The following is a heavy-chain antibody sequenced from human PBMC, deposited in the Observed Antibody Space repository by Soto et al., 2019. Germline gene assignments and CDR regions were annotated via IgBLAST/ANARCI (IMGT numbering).Heavy chain of an antibody. CDR1: GYTFTSYG. J-gene: IGHJ5*02. Sequence: ASVKVSCKASGYTFTSYGISWVRQAPGQGLEWMGWISAHNGNTNYAQKLQGRVTMTTDTSTSTAYMELRSLRSDDTAVYYCARDYRYQDIVVVVAATLFDPWGQGTLVTVSS. CDR3: ARDYRYQDIVVVVAATLFDP. CDR2: ISAHNGNT. D-gene: IGHD2-15*01. V-gene: IGHV1-18*04.